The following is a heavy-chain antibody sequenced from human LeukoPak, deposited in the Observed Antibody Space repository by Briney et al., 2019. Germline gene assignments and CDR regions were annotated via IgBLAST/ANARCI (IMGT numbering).Heavy chain of an antibody. Sequence: SETLSLTCTVSGYSISSGYYWGWIRQPPGKGLEWIGYIYYSGSTYYNPSLKSRVTISVDTSKNQFSLKLSSVTAADTAVYYCARGRSSGYYYGRTWFDPWGQGTLVTVSS. V-gene: IGHV4-38-2*02. CDR3: ARGRSSGYYYGRTWFDP. CDR1: GYSISSGYY. D-gene: IGHD3-22*01. J-gene: IGHJ5*02. CDR2: IYYSGST.